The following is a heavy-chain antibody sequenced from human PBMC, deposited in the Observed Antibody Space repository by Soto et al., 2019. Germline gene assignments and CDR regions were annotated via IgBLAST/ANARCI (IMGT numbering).Heavy chain of an antibody. V-gene: IGHV3-7*04. D-gene: IGHD2-2*01. CDR3: AGDPNIVIVPAAIHYYYGKDV. J-gene: IGHJ6*02. CDR2: IKRDGSEK. Sequence: EVQLVESGGGLVQPGGSLRLSCAASGFTFSTYWMNWVRQAPGKGLEWVANIKRDGSEKYYVDSVKGRFTISRDNAKNSLDLQKNRLRAEDTAVYYWAGDPNIVIVPAAIHYYYGKDVWGQGTTVTVSS. CDR1: GFTFSTYW.